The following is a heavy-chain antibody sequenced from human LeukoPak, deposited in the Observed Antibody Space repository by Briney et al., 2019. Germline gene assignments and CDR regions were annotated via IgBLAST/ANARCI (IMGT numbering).Heavy chain of an antibody. CDR1: GFTFSTYW. Sequence: GGSLRLSCAASGFTFSTYWMGWVRQVPGKGLEWVANIKEDGSENYYVDSVKGRFTISRDNARNSLYLQMNSLGAEDTAVYYCARGIVVVVAATPGYFDYWGQGTLVAVSS. D-gene: IGHD2-15*01. CDR3: ARGIVVVVAATPGYFDY. V-gene: IGHV3-7*01. CDR2: IKEDGSEN. J-gene: IGHJ4*02.